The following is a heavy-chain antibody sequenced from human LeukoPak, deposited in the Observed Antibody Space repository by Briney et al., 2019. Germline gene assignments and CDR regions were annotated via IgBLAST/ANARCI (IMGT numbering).Heavy chain of an antibody. Sequence: ASVKVSCKASGYTFTGYYMHWVRQAPGQGLEWMGWINPNSGGTNYAQKFQGRVTMTRDTSISTAYMELSRLRSDDTAVYYCARDNGGSYSSGWPFDYWGQGTLVTVSS. V-gene: IGHV1-2*02. CDR2: INPNSGGT. CDR1: GYTFTGYY. J-gene: IGHJ4*02. CDR3: ARDNGGSYSSGWPFDY. D-gene: IGHD6-19*01.